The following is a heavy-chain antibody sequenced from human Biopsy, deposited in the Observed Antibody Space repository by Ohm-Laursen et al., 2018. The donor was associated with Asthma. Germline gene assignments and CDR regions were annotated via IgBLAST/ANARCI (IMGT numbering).Heavy chain of an antibody. J-gene: IGHJ4*02. V-gene: IGHV1-24*01. Sequence: ASVKVSRKISGYSLTDLSMHWVRQAPGQGLEWMGGHDHEEGGTVNARRIQGRVTMTEDTSTDTAYMELSSLSSDDTAVYYCASDFPKDYVRYNFQFWGQGTLVTVSS. D-gene: IGHD4-17*01. CDR2: HDHEEGGT. CDR3: ASDFPKDYVRYNFQF. CDR1: GYSLTDLS.